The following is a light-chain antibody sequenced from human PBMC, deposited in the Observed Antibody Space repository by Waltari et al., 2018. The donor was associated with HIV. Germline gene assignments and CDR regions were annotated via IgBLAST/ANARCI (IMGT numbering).Light chain of an antibody. CDR2: KDS. CDR3: QSVDSSATYWV. V-gene: IGLV3-25*03. J-gene: IGLJ3*02. CDR1: ALPDQY. Sequence: SYEVRQPPSVSVSPGQTARITCSGDALPDQYVYWYQQKPGQAPLLVIFKDSERPSGIPERFSGSSSGTTVTLTVTGVQAEDEADYYCQSVDSSATYWVFGGGTKLTVL.